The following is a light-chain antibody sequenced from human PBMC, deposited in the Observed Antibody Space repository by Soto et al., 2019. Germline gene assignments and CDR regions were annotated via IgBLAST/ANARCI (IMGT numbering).Light chain of an antibody. Sequence: QSVLTQPPSVSGAPGQRVTISCTGSSSNIGAGYDVHWYQQLPGTAPKLLIYGNSNRPSGIPDRFSGSKSGTSASLAITGLQAEDEADYECQSYDSSLSSVVFGGGTKLTGL. J-gene: IGLJ2*01. CDR1: SSNIGAGYD. CDR3: QSYDSSLSSVV. V-gene: IGLV1-40*01. CDR2: GNS.